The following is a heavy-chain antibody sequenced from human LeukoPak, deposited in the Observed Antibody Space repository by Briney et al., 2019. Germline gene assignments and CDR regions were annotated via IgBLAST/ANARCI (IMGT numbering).Heavy chain of an antibody. CDR1: GYTFTGYY. CDR3: ARGPRGIAVAAVDY. J-gene: IGHJ4*02. CDR2: INPNSGGT. D-gene: IGHD6-19*01. Sequence: ASVKVSCKASGYTFTGYYMHWVRQAPGQGLEWMGWINPNSGGTNYAQKFQGRVTMTRDTSISTAYMELSRLRSDDAAVYYCARGPRGIAVAAVDYWGQGTLVTVSS. V-gene: IGHV1-2*02.